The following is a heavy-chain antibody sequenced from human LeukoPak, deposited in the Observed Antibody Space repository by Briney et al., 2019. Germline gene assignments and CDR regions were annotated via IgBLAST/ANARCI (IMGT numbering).Heavy chain of an antibody. J-gene: IGHJ4*02. D-gene: IGHD3-10*01. CDR2: ISSRSGYI. Sequence: GGSLRLSCAASGFTFSSYTMNWVRQAPGKGLEWVSSISSRSGYIYYAESVKGRFTIPRHNARNSMYLKMNSLRAEDTAVYYCARVVVSSGSLDYWGEGTLVTVTS. V-gene: IGHV3-21*01. CDR3: ARVVVSSGSLDY. CDR1: GFTFSSYT.